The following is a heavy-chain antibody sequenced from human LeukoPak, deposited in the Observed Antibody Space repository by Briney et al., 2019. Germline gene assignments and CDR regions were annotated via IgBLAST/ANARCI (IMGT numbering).Heavy chain of an antibody. CDR3: ARESISRLERRSYYFDY. CDR1: GGSISSGGYS. CDR2: IYHSGST. D-gene: IGHD1-1*01. V-gene: IGHV4-30-2*01. Sequence: SQTLSLTCAVSGGSISSGGYSWSWIRQPPGTGLEWIGYIYHSGSTYYNLSLKSRVTISVDRSKNQFSLKLSSVTAADTAVYYCARESISRLERRSYYFDYWGQGTLVTVSS. J-gene: IGHJ4*02.